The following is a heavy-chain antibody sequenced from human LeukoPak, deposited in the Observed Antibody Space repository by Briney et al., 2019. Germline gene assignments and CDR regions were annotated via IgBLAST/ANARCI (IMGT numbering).Heavy chain of an antibody. D-gene: IGHD2/OR15-2a*01. V-gene: IGHV3-7*03. CDR1: GFTLKNYW. CDR2: IKKDGSEE. J-gene: IGHJ4*02. CDR3: ARGPFNRDNFDY. Sequence: GGSLRLSSAASGFTLKNYWMSWVRQAPGKGLEWVADIKKDGSEEYYVDSVKGRFTISRDNAKNSLFLQMSSLRAEDTAIYYCARGPFNRDNFDYWGQGTLVTVSS.